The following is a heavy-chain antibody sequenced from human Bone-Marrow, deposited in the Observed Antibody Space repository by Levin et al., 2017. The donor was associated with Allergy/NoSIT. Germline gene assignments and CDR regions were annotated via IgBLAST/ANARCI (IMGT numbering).Heavy chain of an antibody. CDR2: IYYSGST. J-gene: IGHJ4*02. V-gene: IGHV4-59*01. D-gene: IGHD3-9*01. Sequence: SETLSLTCTVSGGSISNYYWNWIRQPPGKGLEWIGYIYYSGSTNYNPSLKSRLTISLDTSNNQFSLKLSSVTAADTAVYYCARGGMVAGYYIPSFGSWGQGTLVTVSS. CDR1: GGSISNYY. CDR3: ARGGMVAGYYIPSFGS.